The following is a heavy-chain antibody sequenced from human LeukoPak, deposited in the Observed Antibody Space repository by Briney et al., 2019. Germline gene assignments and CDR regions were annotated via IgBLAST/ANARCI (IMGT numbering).Heavy chain of an antibody. CDR3: ARPNAIGRLRVKYYFDY. D-gene: IGHD2-21*01. Sequence: SETLSLTCTVSGGSISSYYWSWIRQPAGKGLEWIGRIYTSGSTNYNPSLKSRVTMSVDTSKNQFSLKLSSVTAADTAVYYCARPNAIGRLRVKYYFDYWGQGTLVTVSS. V-gene: IGHV4-4*07. CDR1: GGSISSYY. J-gene: IGHJ4*02. CDR2: IYTSGST.